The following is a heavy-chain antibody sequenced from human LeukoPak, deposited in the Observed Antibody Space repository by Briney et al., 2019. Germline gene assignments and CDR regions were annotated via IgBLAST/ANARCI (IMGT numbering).Heavy chain of an antibody. CDR3: ARRGAGGRAFDI. J-gene: IGHJ3*02. CDR2: IYYSGST. Sequence: SETLSLTCAVSGGSISSSNWWSWVRQPPGKGLEWIGSIYYSGSTYYNPSLKSRVTISVDTSKNQCSLRLSSVTAADTAVYYCARRGAGGRAFDIWGQGTMVTVSS. D-gene: IGHD6-19*01. V-gene: IGHV4-39*01. CDR1: GGSISSSNW.